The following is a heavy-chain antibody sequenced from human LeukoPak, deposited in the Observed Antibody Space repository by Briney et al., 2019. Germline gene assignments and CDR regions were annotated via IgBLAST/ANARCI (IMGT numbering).Heavy chain of an antibody. CDR2: IVVGSGNT. CDR1: GFTFTSSA. D-gene: IGHD6-19*01. V-gene: IGHV1-58*01. J-gene: IGHJ5*02. Sequence: GASVKVSCKASGFTFTSSAVQWVRQARGQRLEWIGWIVVGSGNTNYAQKFQGRVTMTRDTSTSTVYMELSSLRSEDTAVYYCARGLSAVRWFDPWGQGTLVTVSS. CDR3: ARGLSAVRWFDP.